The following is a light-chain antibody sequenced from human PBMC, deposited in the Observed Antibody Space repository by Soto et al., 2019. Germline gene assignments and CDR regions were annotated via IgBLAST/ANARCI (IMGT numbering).Light chain of an antibody. CDR2: DVS. Sequence: QSALTQPASVSGSPGQSVTISCTGTTSDIGDYDYVSWYQQYPDKAPKLVIFDVSDRPSGLFTRFSGSKSGNTASLTISGLLAEDEPDYYCSSYTTVSPHVFFGGGTKLAVL. CDR1: TSDIGDYDY. CDR3: SSYTTVSPHVF. V-gene: IGLV2-14*03. J-gene: IGLJ2*01.